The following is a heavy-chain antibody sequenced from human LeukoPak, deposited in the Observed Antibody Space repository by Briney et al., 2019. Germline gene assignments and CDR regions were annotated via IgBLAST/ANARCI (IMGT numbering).Heavy chain of an antibody. Sequence: GGSLRLSCAASGFTFSSYWMHWVRQAPGKGLVWVSRINSDGSSTSYADSVKGRFTISRDNAKNTLYLQMNSLRAEDTAVYYCARDESQKNYDFWSGYSTYYYYYMDVWGKGTTVTVSS. J-gene: IGHJ6*03. CDR3: ARDESQKNYDFWSGYSTYYYYYMDV. CDR1: GFTFSSYW. CDR2: INSDGSST. V-gene: IGHV3-74*01. D-gene: IGHD3-3*01.